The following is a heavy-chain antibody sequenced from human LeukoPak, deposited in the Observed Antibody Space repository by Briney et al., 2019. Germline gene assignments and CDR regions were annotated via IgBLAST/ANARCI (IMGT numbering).Heavy chain of an antibody. V-gene: IGHV4-34*09. J-gene: IGHJ1*01. CDR1: GGSFSGYY. CDR3: AQMDTAMGKH. D-gene: IGHD5-18*01. CDR2: IYYSGST. Sequence: SETLSLTCAVYGGSFSGYYWSWIRHPPGKGLEWMGYIYYSGSTYYNPSLTSRVTISVETSNKQFSLKLRSVTAADPAVYYCAQMDTAMGKHWGQGTLVTVSS.